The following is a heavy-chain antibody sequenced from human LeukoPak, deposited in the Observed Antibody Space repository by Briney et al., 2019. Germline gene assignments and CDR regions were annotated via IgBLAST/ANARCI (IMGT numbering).Heavy chain of an antibody. D-gene: IGHD5-12*01. CDR2: INPNSGGT. V-gene: IGHV1-2*02. CDR3: ARGYSGYDLGGDWFDP. Sequence: GASAKVSCKASGYTFTGYYMHWVRQAPGQGLEWMGWINPNSGGTNYAQKFQGRVTMTRDTSISTAYMELSRLRSDDTAVYYCARGYSGYDLGGDWFDPWGQGTLVTVSS. CDR1: GYTFTGYY. J-gene: IGHJ5*02.